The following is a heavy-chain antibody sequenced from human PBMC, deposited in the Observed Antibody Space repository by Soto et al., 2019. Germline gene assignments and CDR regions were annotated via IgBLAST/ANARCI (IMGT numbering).Heavy chain of an antibody. D-gene: IGHD2-8*01. CDR2: IGTAGDT. Sequence: EVQLVESGGGLVQPGGSLRLSCAASGFTFSSYDMHWVRQATGKGLEWVSAIGTAGDTYYPGSVKGRFTISRENAKNSLYPQMNSLRAEDTAVYYCARESVSHRYCTNGVCSTHYYYYYYGMDVWGQGTTVTVSS. CDR3: ARESVSHRYCTNGVCSTHYYYYYYGMDV. J-gene: IGHJ6*02. V-gene: IGHV3-13*01. CDR1: GFTFSSYD.